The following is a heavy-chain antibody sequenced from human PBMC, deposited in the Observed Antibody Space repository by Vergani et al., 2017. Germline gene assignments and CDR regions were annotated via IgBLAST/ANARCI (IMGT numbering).Heavy chain of an antibody. Sequence: EVQLVESGGGLVKPGGSLRLSCAASGFTFSSYSMNWVRQAPGKGLEWVSSISSSSSYIYYADSVKGRFTISRDNAKYSLYLQMNSLRAEDTAVYYCARVETYYYDSSGYYYVDYFDYWGQGTLVTVSS. CDR3: ARVETYYYDSSGYYYVDYFDY. CDR1: GFTFSSYS. V-gene: IGHV3-21*01. D-gene: IGHD3-22*01. CDR2: ISSSSSYI. J-gene: IGHJ4*02.